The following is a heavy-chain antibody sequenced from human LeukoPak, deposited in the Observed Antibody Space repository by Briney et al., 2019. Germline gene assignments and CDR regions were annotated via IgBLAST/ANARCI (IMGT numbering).Heavy chain of an antibody. Sequence: GGSLRLSCAASGFIFSRYSMNWGRQAPGKGLEGVSFISSSSDNAIYYADSVKGRFTISRDNAKNSLYLDMDSLRAEDTATYYCARVTWQAYGEFEFRGLGTQVTVSS. CDR3: ARVTWQAYGEFEF. J-gene: IGHJ4*02. CDR2: ISSSSDNAI. CDR1: GFIFSRYS. D-gene: IGHD2-21*01. V-gene: IGHV3-48*01.